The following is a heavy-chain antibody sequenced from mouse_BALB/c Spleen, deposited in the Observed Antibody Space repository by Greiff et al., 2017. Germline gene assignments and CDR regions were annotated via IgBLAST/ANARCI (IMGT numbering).Heavy chain of an antibody. V-gene: IGHV6-6*02. CDR2: IRLKSNNYAT. CDR3: TDLFDY. Sequence: DVHLVESGGGLVQPGGSMKLSCVASGFTFSNYWMNWVRQSPEKGLEWVAEIRLKSNNYATHYAESVKGRFTISRDDSKSSVYLQMNNLRAEDTGIYYCTDLFDYWGQGTTLTVSS. J-gene: IGHJ2*01. CDR1: GFTFSNYW.